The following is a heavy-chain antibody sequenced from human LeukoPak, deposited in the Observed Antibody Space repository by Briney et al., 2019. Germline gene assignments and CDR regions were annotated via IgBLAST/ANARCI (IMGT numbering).Heavy chain of an antibody. CDR2: ISGSGGST. Sequence: GGSLRLSCAASGFTFSSYAMSRVRQAPGKGLEWVSAISGSGGSTYYADSVKGRFTISRDNSKNTLYLQMNSLRAEDTAVYYCAKVGYSSGWYYFDYWGQGTLVTVSS. J-gene: IGHJ4*02. CDR1: GFTFSSYA. V-gene: IGHV3-23*01. CDR3: AKVGYSSGWYYFDY. D-gene: IGHD6-19*01.